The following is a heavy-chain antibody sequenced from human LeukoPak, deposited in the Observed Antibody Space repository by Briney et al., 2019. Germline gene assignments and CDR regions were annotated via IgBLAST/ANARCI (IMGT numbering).Heavy chain of an antibody. J-gene: IGHJ5*02. Sequence: GGSLRLSCTASGFILSNYVIHWVRQAPGEGLEWVAMLSHDGVSQYYVDSAKGRFTISRDNLKNTLYLQMNSLRPEDTAVYYCARDFGSNDWYNWFDPWGQGTLVTVSS. V-gene: IGHV3-30*03. CDR3: ARDFGSNDWYNWFDP. D-gene: IGHD6-19*01. CDR2: LSHDGVSQ. CDR1: GFILSNYV.